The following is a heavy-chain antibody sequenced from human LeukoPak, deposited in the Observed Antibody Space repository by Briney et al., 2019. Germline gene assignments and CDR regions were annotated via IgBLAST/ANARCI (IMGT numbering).Heavy chain of an antibody. J-gene: IGHJ3*02. CDR2: ITSSSSYA. V-gene: IGHV3-21*01. Sequence: SGGSLRLSCEASGFTFSTYNMNWVRQAPGKRLEWVSSITSSSSYAFYADSVKGRFTISRDNAKSSLYLQMNNLRAEDTAVYYCARGDAFDIWGQGTMVTVSS. CDR1: GFTFSTYN. CDR3: ARGDAFDI.